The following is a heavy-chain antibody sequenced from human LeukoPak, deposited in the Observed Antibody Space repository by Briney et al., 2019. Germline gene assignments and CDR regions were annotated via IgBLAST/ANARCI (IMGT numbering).Heavy chain of an antibody. D-gene: IGHD4-17*01. V-gene: IGHV3-11*04. CDR1: GFTFSDYY. CDR3: ARDRDDSTTVTTPLYFDY. CDR2: ISSSGSTI. Sequence: PGGSLRLSCAASGFTFSDYYMSWIRQAPGKGLEWVSYISSSGSTIYYADSVKGRFTISRDNAKNSLYLQMNSLRAEDTAVYYCARDRDDSTTVTTPLYFDYWGQGTLVTVSS. J-gene: IGHJ4*02.